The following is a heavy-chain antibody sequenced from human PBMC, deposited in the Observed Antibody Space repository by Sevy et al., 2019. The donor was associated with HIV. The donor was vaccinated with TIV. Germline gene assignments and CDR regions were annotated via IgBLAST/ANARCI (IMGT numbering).Heavy chain of an antibody. Sequence: SETLSLTCTVSGGSISSYYWSWIRQPAGKGLEWIGRIYTSGSTNYNPCLKSRVTMSVDTSKNQFSLKLSSVTAADTAVYYCARDRLDYYDSSGYFDPWGQGTLVTVSS. CDR1: GGSISSYY. D-gene: IGHD3-22*01. CDR3: ARDRLDYYDSSGYFDP. CDR2: IYTSGST. V-gene: IGHV4-4*07. J-gene: IGHJ5*02.